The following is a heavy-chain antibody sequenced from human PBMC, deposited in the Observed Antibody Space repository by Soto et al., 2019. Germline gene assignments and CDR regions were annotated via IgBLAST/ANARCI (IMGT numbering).Heavy chain of an antibody. D-gene: IGHD6-19*01. CDR3: ARSGSGSGWL. CDR2: IYYSGST. V-gene: IGHV4-61*01. Sequence: QVQLQESGPGLVKPSETLSLTCTVSGGSVSSGRFYWCWIRQPPGKGLEWIGYIYYSGSTKYNPSLTSRVTISVDTSKNQFSLKLTSVTAADTAVYYCARSGSGSGWLGGQGTLVTVSS. CDR1: GGSVSSGRFY. J-gene: IGHJ4*02.